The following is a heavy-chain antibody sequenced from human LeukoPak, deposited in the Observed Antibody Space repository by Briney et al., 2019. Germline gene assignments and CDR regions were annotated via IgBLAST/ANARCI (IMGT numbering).Heavy chain of an antibody. CDR3: AKDLGLGHYTYPFDY. CDR1: GFTFSSYA. D-gene: IGHD3-16*01. J-gene: IGHJ4*02. Sequence: PGGSPRLSCAASGFTFSSYAMNWVRQAPGKGLEWVSGISGSGGSTYYADSVKGRFTISRDNSKNTLYLQMNSLRAEDTAVYYCAKDLGLGHYTYPFDYWGQGTLVTVSS. CDR2: ISGSGGST. V-gene: IGHV3-23*01.